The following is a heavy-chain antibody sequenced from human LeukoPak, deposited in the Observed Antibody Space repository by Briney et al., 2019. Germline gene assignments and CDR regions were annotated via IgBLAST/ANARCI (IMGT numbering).Heavy chain of an antibody. D-gene: IGHD6-13*01. CDR2: IYISGGT. Sequence: SQTLSLTCTVSGASISSGSDYWTWIRQPAGKCLELIGRIYISGGTNYNPSLKSRVTISVDTSKNQFSLKLSSVTAADTAVYYCARDRSGSRGLYYFDYWGQGTLVTVSS. CDR1: GASISSGSDY. CDR3: ARDRSGSRGLYYFDY. V-gene: IGHV4-61*02. J-gene: IGHJ4*02.